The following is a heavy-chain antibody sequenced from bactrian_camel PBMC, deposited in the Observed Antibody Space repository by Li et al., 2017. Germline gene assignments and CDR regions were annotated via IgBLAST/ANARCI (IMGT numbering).Heavy chain of an antibody. D-gene: IGHD5*01. CDR2: IGRDGIT. CDR1: GYTVSSTR. V-gene: IGHV3S68*01. J-gene: IGHJ4*01. CDR3: ARSRFVFRGCDLSTSGYYY. Sequence: HVQLVESGGGSVQAGGSLRLSCAASGYTVSSTRMGWFRQAPGKEREGVACIGRDGITMYSDSVKGRFTISKDNAMNTLYLQMDSLKPEDSAMYYCARSRFVFRGCDLSTSGYYYGGQGTQVTVST.